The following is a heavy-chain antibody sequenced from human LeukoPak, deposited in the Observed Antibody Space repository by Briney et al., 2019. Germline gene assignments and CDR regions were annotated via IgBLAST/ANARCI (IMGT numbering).Heavy chain of an antibody. Sequence: GGSLRLSCAASGFTFSNAWMSWVRQAPGKGLGWVGRIKSKTDGGTTDYGAPVKGRFTISRDHSKNTLYLQMNSLTTEDTAVYYCTTAGYSYGYSYFQHWGQGALVTVSS. CDR1: GFTFSNAW. V-gene: IGHV3-15*01. D-gene: IGHD5-18*01. CDR3: TTAGYSYGYSYFQH. CDR2: IKSKTDGGTT. J-gene: IGHJ1*01.